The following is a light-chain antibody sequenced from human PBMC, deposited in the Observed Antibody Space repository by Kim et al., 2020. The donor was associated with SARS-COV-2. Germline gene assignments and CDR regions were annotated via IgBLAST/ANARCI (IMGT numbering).Light chain of an antibody. Sequence: SYELTQPPSVSVAPGKAARITCGGNNIGTKSVHWYQQKPGQAPVLAIYYDTDRPSGIPERFSGSNSGNTATLTIRRVEGGDEADYYCQVWDSTSDHWVFG. CDR3: QVWDSTSDHWV. J-gene: IGLJ3*02. CDR1: NIGTKS. V-gene: IGLV3-21*04. CDR2: YDT.